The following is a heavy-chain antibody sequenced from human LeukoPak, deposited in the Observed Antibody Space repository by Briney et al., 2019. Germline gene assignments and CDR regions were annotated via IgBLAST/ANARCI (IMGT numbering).Heavy chain of an antibody. Sequence: PGGSLRLSCAASGFTFSSYWMHWVRQAPGQGLVWVSRINTDGSSTSYADSVKGRFTISRDNAKNTLYLQMNSLRAEDTAVYYCARAGRYSSSPGAFDYWGQGTLVTVSS. CDR3: ARAGRYSSSPGAFDY. D-gene: IGHD6-6*01. CDR2: INTDGSST. J-gene: IGHJ4*02. CDR1: GFTFSSYW. V-gene: IGHV3-74*01.